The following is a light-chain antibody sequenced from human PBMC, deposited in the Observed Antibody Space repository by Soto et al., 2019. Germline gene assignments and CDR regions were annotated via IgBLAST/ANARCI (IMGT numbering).Light chain of an antibody. CDR3: QQYGSSLWT. CDR2: SAS. Sequence: DSQMTHSPSSLSASVGNRVTITCRASQSTGSYLNWYQQIPGTAPKLLIYSASSLPSGVTSRFSGSGSGTDFTLTISRLEVEDFAVYYCQQYGSSLWTFGQGTKVDIK. V-gene: IGKV1-39*01. J-gene: IGKJ1*01. CDR1: QSTGSY.